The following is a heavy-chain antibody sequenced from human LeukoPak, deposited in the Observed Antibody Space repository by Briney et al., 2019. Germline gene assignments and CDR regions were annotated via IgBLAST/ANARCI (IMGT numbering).Heavy chain of an antibody. D-gene: IGHD5-18*01. CDR3: ARGYSYGSRDYYYYYDMDV. V-gene: IGHV1-69*13. CDR1: GGTFSSYA. CDR2: IIPIFGTA. J-gene: IGHJ6*02. Sequence: ASVKVSCKASGGTFSSYAISWMRQAPGQGLEWMGGIIPIFGTANYAQKFQGRVTITADESTSTAYMELSSLRSEDTAVYYCARGYSYGSRDYYYYYDMDVWGQGTTVTVSS.